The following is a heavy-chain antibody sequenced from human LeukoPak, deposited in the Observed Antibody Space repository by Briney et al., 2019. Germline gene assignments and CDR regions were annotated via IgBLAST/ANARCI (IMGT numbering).Heavy chain of an antibody. CDR1: GFTFSSYG. CDR2: ISYDGSNK. CDR3: AKDLGYYDSSGYYDY. V-gene: IGHV3-30*18. D-gene: IGHD3-22*01. Sequence: GGSLRLSCAASGFTFSSYGMHWVRQAPGKGLEWVAVISYDGSNKYYADSVKGRFTISRDNSKSTLYLLMNSLRAEDTAVYYCAKDLGYYDSSGYYDYWGQGTLVTVSS. J-gene: IGHJ4*02.